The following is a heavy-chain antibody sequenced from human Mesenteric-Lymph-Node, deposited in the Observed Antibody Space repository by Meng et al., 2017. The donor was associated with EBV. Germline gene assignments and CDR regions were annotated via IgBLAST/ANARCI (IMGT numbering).Heavy chain of an antibody. D-gene: IGHD2-2*01. CDR1: GGSVSSGSYY. CDR3: ARIVVPAATNNWFDP. V-gene: IGHV4-61*01. J-gene: IGHJ5*02. CDR2: IYYSGST. Sequence: QVQLQEAGPGLVKPSETLSLTRTVSGGSVSSGSYYWSWIRQPPGKGLEWIGYIYYSGSTNYNPSLKSRVTISVDTSKNQFSLKLSSVTAADTAVYYCARIVVPAATNNWFDPWGQGTLVTVSS.